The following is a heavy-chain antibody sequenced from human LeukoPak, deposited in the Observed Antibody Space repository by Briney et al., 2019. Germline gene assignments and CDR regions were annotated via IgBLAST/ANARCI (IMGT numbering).Heavy chain of an antibody. CDR2: IIPIFGTA. J-gene: IGHJ3*02. Sequence: ASVKVSCKASGGTFSSYAISWVRQAPGQGLEWMGGIIPIFGTANYAQKFQGRVTMTRDTSISTAYMELNSLRAEDTAVYYCARVGGRGSPYYDILTGYGLGAFDIWGQGTMVTVSS. CDR1: GGTFSSYA. CDR3: ARVGGRGSPYYDILTGYGLGAFDI. V-gene: IGHV1-69*05. D-gene: IGHD3-9*01.